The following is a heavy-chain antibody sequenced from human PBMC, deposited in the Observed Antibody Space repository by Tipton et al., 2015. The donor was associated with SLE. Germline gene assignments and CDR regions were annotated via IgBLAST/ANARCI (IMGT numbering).Heavy chain of an antibody. Sequence: TLSLTCAVYGGSFSGYYWSWIRQPPGKGLEWIGEINHSGSTNYNPSLKSRVTISVDTSKNQFSLKLSSVTAADTAVYYCARVYDFWSGRRWFDPWGQGTLVTVSS. V-gene: IGHV4-34*01. CDR2: INHSGST. D-gene: IGHD3-3*01. J-gene: IGHJ5*02. CDR3: ARVYDFWSGRRWFDP. CDR1: GGSFSGYY.